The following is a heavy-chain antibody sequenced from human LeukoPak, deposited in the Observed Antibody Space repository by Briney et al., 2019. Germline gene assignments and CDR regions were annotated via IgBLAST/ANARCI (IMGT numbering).Heavy chain of an antibody. J-gene: IGHJ4*02. Sequence: SETLSLTCTVSGGSISSYYWSWIRQPAGEGLEWIGRVYSSGNTNYNPSLKSRVTMSVDTSRDQFSLKLTSVTAADSAVYYCARMFSGTYGGIDYWGQGTLVTVSS. CDR2: VYSSGNT. D-gene: IGHD1-26*01. V-gene: IGHV4-4*07. CDR3: ARMFSGTYGGIDY. CDR1: GGSISSYY.